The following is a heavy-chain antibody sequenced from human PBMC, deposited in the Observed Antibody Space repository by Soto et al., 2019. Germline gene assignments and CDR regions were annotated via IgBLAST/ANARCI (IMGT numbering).Heavy chain of an antibody. V-gene: IGHV3-7*05. CDR1: GFTFRTYW. J-gene: IGHJ6*02. D-gene: IGHD6-13*01. CDR3: ARDGSTSWYSYYYHGMDV. CDR2: INLDGSEK. Sequence: EVQLVESGGGLGQPGGSLRLSCAASGFTFRTYWLSWVRQVPGKGLEWVANINLDGSEKNYVDSVKGRFTISRDNARNSLYLQMSSLRAEDTALYYCARDGSTSWYSYYYHGMDVWGQGTTVTVSS.